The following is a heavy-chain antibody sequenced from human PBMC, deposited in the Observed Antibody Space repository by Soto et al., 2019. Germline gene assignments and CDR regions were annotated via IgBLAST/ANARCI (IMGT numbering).Heavy chain of an antibody. Sequence: GGSLRLSCATSGLNFNGYTMSWVRQAPGQGLEWVSGIAETGSSTYYADSVKGRFTISRDNSENTLYLQMNNLRAEDTAIYYCASPVVVVIRYYYYGMDVWGQGTTVTVSS. CDR2: IAETGSST. D-gene: IGHD3-22*01. CDR1: GLNFNGYT. V-gene: IGHV3-23*01. CDR3: ASPVVVVIRYYYYGMDV. J-gene: IGHJ6*02.